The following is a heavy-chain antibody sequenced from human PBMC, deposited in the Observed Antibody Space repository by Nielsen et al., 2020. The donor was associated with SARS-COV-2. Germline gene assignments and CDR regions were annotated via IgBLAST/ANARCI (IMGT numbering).Heavy chain of an antibody. CDR2: INSAGDVT. Sequence: GESLKISCAASGFTFRNYAMSWVRQAPRKGLEWVSSINSAGDVTYYTGSVKGRFTVSRDNSKSMVYLQMHSLRVEDSALYYCAKVAPTYIAAAAANYWGQGIVVTVSS. J-gene: IGHJ4*02. D-gene: IGHD6-13*01. CDR3: AKVAPTYIAAAAANY. V-gene: IGHV3-23*01. CDR1: GFTFRNYA.